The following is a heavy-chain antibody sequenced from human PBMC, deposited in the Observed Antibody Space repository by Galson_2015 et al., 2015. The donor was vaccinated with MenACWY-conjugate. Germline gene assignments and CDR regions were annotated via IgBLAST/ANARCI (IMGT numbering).Heavy chain of an antibody. J-gene: IGHJ6*02. CDR2: INPNSGGT. Sequence: SGYTFPGSYMHWVRQAPGQGLEWMGWINPNSGGTNYAQKSQGWVTMTRDTSISTAYMELSRLRSDDTAVYYCARVSYCSSTSPNKHYIGLYGMDVWGQGTTVTVSS. V-gene: IGHV1-2*04. CDR3: ARVSYCSSTSPNKHYIGLYGMDV. D-gene: IGHD2-2*01. CDR1: GYTFPGSY.